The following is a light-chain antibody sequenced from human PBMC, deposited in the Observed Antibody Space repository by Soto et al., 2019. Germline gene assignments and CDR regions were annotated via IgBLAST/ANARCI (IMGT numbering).Light chain of an antibody. CDR2: GAS. J-gene: IGKJ1*01. V-gene: IGKV3-20*01. Sequence: EIVLTQSPGTLSLSPGERATLSCRASQSVSSSYLAWYQQKPGQAPRLLIYGASNRATGIPARFSGSGSGTDFTLTISRLDPEDFAVYYCLKYGSSPGWTFGPGTKVDIK. CDR3: LKYGSSPGWT. CDR1: QSVSSSY.